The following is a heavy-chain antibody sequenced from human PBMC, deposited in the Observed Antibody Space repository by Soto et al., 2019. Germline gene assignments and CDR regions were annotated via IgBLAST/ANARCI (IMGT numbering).Heavy chain of an antibody. CDR3: ARDIDEGAAGYYFDY. D-gene: IGHD6-13*01. CDR1: RFTFSSYA. CDR2: ISSDGRDK. V-gene: IGHV3-30*04. Sequence: QAGGSLRLSCAASRFTFSSYAMHWFRQAPGKGLEWVAVISSDGRDKYYADSVKGRFTISRDNSKNTLYLQMNSLRAEDTEDTAVYYCARDIDEGAAGYYFDYWGQGTLVTVSS. J-gene: IGHJ4*02.